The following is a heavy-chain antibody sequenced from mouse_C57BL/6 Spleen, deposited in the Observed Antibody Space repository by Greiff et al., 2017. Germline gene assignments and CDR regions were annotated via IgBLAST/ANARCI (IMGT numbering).Heavy chain of an antibody. CDR2: IYPGSGST. CDR1: GYTFTSYW. V-gene: IGHV1-55*01. D-gene: IGHD2-1*01. J-gene: IGHJ4*01. Sequence: QVQLQQPGAELVKPGASVKMSCKASGYTFTSYWITWVKPRPGQGLEWIGDIYPGSGSTNYNEKFKSKATLTVDTSSSTAYMQLSSLTSEDSAVYYCARTYGKNAMDYWGQGTSVTVAS. CDR3: ARTYGKNAMDY.